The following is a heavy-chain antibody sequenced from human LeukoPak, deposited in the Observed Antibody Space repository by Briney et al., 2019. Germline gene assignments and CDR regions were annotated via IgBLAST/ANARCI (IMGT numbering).Heavy chain of an antibody. J-gene: IGHJ5*02. D-gene: IGHD2-2*01. CDR3: ARNWGYCSTTTCRYFDP. CDR1: GGSISSYY. CDR2: IYYSGST. V-gene: IGHV4-59*12. Sequence: PSETLSLTCTVSGGSISSYYWSWIRQPPGKGLEWIGYIYYSGSTNYNPSLKSRVTISVDTSKNQFALKLNSLTAADTAMYYCARNWGYCSTTTCRYFDPWGQGTLVTVSS.